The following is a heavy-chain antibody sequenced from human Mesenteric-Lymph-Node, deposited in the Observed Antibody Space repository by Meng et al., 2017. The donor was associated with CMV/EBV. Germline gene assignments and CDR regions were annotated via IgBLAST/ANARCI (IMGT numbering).Heavy chain of an antibody. D-gene: IGHD3-10*01. CDR3: ARYLYGSASFDY. V-gene: IGHV1-3*01. J-gene: IGHJ4*02. Sequence: SGKASGYTFISYAQHWVSQAAGQRLEWMGWISAGNGNTKHSQKLQGRVASTRDTSASTAYMELSSLTYEDTAIYYCARYLYGSASFDYWGQGTLVTVSS. CDR1: GYTFISYA. CDR2: ISAGNGNT.